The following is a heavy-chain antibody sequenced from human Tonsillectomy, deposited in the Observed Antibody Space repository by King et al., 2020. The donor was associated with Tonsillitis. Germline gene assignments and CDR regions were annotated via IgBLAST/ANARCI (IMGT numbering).Heavy chain of an antibody. J-gene: IGHJ4*02. CDR1: GFTFKNAW. CDR2: IKTTTDGGTT. V-gene: IGHV3-15*07. Sequence: VQLVESGGGFVKPGGSLRLSCAVSGFTFKNAWMNWVRQAPGKGLEWVGRIKTTTDGGTTEYAAPVKGRFTISRDDSTGTLYLQMNSLKIEDTALYYCLPSPYWASFWGQGTPVTVSS. D-gene: IGHD2-8*02. CDR3: LPSPYWASF.